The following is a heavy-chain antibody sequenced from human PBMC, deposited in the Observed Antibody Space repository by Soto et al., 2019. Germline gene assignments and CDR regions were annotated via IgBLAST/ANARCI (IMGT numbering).Heavy chain of an antibody. D-gene: IGHD2-2*01. Sequence: QVQLVQSGGEVKKPGASVKVSCKASGYTFADSGISWVRQAPGQGLEWLGWSSAYNGDTEYAQKFQGRVTMTTDPSTSTAYMELRSLTSDDTAVYYCASVRAAAFVPFDFWGQGTLVTVSS. CDR1: GYTFADSG. V-gene: IGHV1-18*01. CDR2: SSAYNGDT. CDR3: ASVRAAAFVPFDF. J-gene: IGHJ4*02.